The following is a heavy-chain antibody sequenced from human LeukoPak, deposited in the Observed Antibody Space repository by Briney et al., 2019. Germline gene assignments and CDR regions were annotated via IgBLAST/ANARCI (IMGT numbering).Heavy chain of an antibody. D-gene: IGHD2-15*01. Sequence: GESLKISCKGSGYSFANYWIGWVRQMPGKGLEWTGIIYPSDSNTRYNPSFQGQVTISADKSISTAYLQWSSLKASDTAMYYCALNPRGYCSGGSCYIGYWGQGTLVTVSS. CDR2: IYPSDSNT. CDR3: ALNPRGYCSGGSCYIGY. V-gene: IGHV5-51*01. CDR1: GYSFANYW. J-gene: IGHJ4*02.